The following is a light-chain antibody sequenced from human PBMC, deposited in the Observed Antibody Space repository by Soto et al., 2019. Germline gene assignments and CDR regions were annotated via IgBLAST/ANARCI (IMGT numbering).Light chain of an antibody. CDR2: ANN. V-gene: IGLV1-44*01. Sequence: QSVLTQRPSASGTPGQRVTISCSGSSSNIGSNSVNWYQQLPGTAPKLLIYANNQRPSGVPDRFSGSKSGTSASLAISGLQSEDEADYYCAPWDDSLNGPVFGGGTKLTVL. CDR1: SSNIGSNS. J-gene: IGLJ3*02. CDR3: APWDDSLNGPV.